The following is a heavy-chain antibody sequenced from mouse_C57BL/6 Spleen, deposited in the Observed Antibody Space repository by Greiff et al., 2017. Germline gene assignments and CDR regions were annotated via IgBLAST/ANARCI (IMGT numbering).Heavy chain of an antibody. J-gene: IGHJ1*03. CDR3: ARGGSSHGYFDV. D-gene: IGHD1-1*01. CDR2: IYPGSGST. V-gene: IGHV1-55*01. Sequence: QVQLQQPGAELVKPGASVKMSCKASGYTFTSYWITWVKQRPGQGLEWIGDIYPGSGSTNYNEKFKGKATLTVDTSSSTAYMHLSSLTSEDSAVYYGARGGSSHGYFDVWGTGTTVTVSS. CDR1: GYTFTSYW.